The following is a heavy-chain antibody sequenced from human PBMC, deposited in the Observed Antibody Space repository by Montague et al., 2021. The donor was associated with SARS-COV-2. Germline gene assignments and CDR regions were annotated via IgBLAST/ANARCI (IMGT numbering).Heavy chain of an antibody. CDR1: GDSVSSNIAT. J-gene: IGHJ2*01. Sequence: CAISGDSVSSNIATRNWIRQSPSRGLEWLGRTYYRSKWYNDYAVSVKSRVIINPDTSNNRISLQLNSVTPEDTAVYYCARAYCGGDCYFYWYFDLWGRGTLVTVSS. CDR3: ARAYCGGDCYFYWYFDL. V-gene: IGHV6-1*01. CDR2: TYYRSKWYN. D-gene: IGHD2-21*02.